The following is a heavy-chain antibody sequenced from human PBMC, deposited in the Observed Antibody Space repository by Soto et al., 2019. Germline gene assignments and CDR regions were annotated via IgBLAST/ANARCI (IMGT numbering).Heavy chain of an antibody. J-gene: IGHJ4*02. Sequence: PGGSMRLSCAASGFTFSSYAMSWVRQAPGRGLGWVSAISGSGGSTYYADSVKGRFTISRDNSKNTLYLQMNSLRAEDTAVYYCAKITSDVYDSSGYWAPNFDYWGQGTLVTVPQ. CDR3: AKITSDVYDSSGYWAPNFDY. V-gene: IGHV3-23*01. CDR2: ISGSGGST. CDR1: GFTFSSYA. D-gene: IGHD3-22*01.